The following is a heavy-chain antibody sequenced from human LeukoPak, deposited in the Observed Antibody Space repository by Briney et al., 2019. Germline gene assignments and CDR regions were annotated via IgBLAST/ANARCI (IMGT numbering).Heavy chain of an antibody. Sequence: SETLSLTCTVSGGSISSSSYYWGWIRQPSGKGLEWIGSIYYSGSTYYNPSLKSRVTISVDTSKNQFSLKLSSVTAADTAVYYCARQGDSSGYNDYWGQGTLVTVSS. CDR1: GGSISSSSYY. CDR2: IYYSGST. V-gene: IGHV4-39*01. J-gene: IGHJ4*02. D-gene: IGHD3-22*01. CDR3: ARQGDSSGYNDY.